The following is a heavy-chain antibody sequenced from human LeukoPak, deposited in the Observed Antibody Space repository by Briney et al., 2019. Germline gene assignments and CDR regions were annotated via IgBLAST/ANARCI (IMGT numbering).Heavy chain of an antibody. D-gene: IGHD3/OR15-3a*01. CDR1: GFTFSSYW. J-gene: IGHJ4*02. CDR3: AGLDFGQDY. V-gene: IGHV3-74*01. Sequence: PGGSLRLPCAASGFTFSSYWMSWVRQAPGKGLVWVSRIKNDGSSTAYADSVKGRFTISRDNAKNTLYLQMNSLTADDTAVYYCAGLDFGQDYWGQGTLVTVSS. CDR2: IKNDGSST.